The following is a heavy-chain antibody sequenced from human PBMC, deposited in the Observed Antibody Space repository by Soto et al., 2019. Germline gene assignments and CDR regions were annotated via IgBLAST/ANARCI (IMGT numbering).Heavy chain of an antibody. CDR3: AHFSDLEWFDP. V-gene: IGHV4-59*01. CDR2: IFYTGST. D-gene: IGHD2-21*01. J-gene: IGHJ5*02. Sequence: SETLSLTCTVSGGSISRYFWSWIRQSPGKGLEWIGYIFYTGSTTYNPSLKSRVTISIDTSKNQFSLKLSSLTAADTAVYYCAHFSDLEWFDPWGQGTLVTVSS. CDR1: GGSISRYF.